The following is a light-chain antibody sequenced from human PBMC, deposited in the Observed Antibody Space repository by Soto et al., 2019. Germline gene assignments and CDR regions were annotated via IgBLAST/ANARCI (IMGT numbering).Light chain of an antibody. CDR3: HQYESFSGLT. J-gene: IGKJ4*01. Sequence: DIQMTQSPSTLSASVGDRVTITCRASQNINSWLAWYQQKPGKAPKLLIYKASALQSGVPSRFSGSESGTEFTLTINSLQPDDFATYYCHQYESFSGLTFGGGTKVDIK. V-gene: IGKV1-5*03. CDR2: KAS. CDR1: QNINSW.